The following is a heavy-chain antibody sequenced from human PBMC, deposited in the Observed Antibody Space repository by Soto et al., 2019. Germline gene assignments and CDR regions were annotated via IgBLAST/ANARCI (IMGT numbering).Heavy chain of an antibody. J-gene: IGHJ6*02. V-gene: IGHV1-69*13. CDR2: IIPIFGTA. CDR3: ARCVGARDPTSNWNDALDYYYGMDV. D-gene: IGHD1-1*01. CDR1: GGTFSSYA. Sequence: GASVKVSCKASGGTFSSYAISWVRQAPGQGLEWMGGIIPIFGTANYAQKFQGRVTITADESTSTAYMELSSLRSEDTAVYYCARCVGARDPTSNWNDALDYYYGMDVWGQGTTVTVSS.